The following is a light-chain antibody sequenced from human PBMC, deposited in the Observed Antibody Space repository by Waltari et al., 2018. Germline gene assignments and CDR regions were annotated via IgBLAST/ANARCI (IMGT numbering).Light chain of an antibody. CDR3: QQYGSSPVT. CDR2: GAS. V-gene: IGKV3-20*01. J-gene: IGKJ3*01. CDR1: QSVSSSY. Sequence: IVLTQSPGTLSLSPGERATLSCRASQSVSSSYLACYQQKPGQAPRLLIDGASSRSTGIPDSFSGSGSGTDFTLTISRLEPEDFAVYYCQQYGSSPVTFGPGTKVDIK.